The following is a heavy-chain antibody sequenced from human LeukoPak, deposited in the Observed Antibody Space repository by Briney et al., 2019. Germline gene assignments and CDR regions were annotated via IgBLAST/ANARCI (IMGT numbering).Heavy chain of an antibody. CDR2: ISYDGSNK. D-gene: IGHD2-2*01. Sequence: GGSLRLSCAASGFTFSSYAMHWVRQAPGKGLEWVAVISYDGSNKYYADSVKGRFTISRDSSKNTLYLQMNSLRAEDTAVYYCARDGCSSTSCYGAYNWFDPWGQGTLVTVSS. J-gene: IGHJ5*02. CDR1: GFTFSSYA. CDR3: ARDGCSSTSCYGAYNWFDP. V-gene: IGHV3-30*04.